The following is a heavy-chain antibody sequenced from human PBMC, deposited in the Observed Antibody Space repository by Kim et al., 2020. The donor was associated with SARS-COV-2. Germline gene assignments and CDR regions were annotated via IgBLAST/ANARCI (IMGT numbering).Heavy chain of an antibody. D-gene: IGHD3-10*01. V-gene: IGHV3-30*15. J-gene: IGHJ5*01. CDR3: ARDRDATGSNYDS. Sequence: AESVKGRFTISRDNSKSTLYLQMGSLRAEDTAVYYCARDRDATGSNYDSWGQGTLVTVSS.